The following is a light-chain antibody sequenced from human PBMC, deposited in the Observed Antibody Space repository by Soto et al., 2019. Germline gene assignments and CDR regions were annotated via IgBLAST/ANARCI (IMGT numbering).Light chain of an antibody. CDR3: QQYYSTWT. V-gene: IGKV4-1*01. CDR2: WAS. J-gene: IGKJ1*01. Sequence: DIVMTQSPDSLAVSLGERATINCKSSQSVLYSSNNKYYLAWYQQKPGQPPKLLIYWASTRESGVPDRFSGSGSGTDFTLTISSLQAEDVAVYYCQQYYSTWTFGQGTKVEIK. CDR1: QSVLYSSNNKYY.